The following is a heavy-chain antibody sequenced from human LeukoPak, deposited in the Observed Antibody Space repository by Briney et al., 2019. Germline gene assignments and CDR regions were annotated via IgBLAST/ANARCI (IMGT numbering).Heavy chain of an antibody. V-gene: IGHV1-2*02. CDR3: ERDHYFKGTQPFDY. CDR1: GYTFTGYY. CDR2: INPNSGGT. J-gene: IGHJ4*02. Sequence: ASVKVSCKASGYTFTGYYMHWVRQAPGQGLEWMGWINPNSGGTNYAQKFQGRVTMTRDTSISTAYMELSRLRSDDTAVYYCERDHYFKGTQPFDYWGQGTLVTVSS. D-gene: IGHD3-10*01.